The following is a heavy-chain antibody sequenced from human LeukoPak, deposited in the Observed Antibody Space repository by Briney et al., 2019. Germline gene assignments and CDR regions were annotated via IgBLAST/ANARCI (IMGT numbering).Heavy chain of an antibody. CDR3: ARSTGSTMFIDY. V-gene: IGHV4-34*01. CDR1: GGSFSGYY. J-gene: IGHJ4*02. CDR2: INHSGST. Sequence: SETLSLTCAAYGGSFSGYYWSWIRQPPGKGLEWIGEINHSGSTNYNPSLKSRVAISVDTSKNQFSLKLSSVTAADTAVYYCARSTGSTMFIDYWGQGTLVTVSS. D-gene: IGHD3-10*02.